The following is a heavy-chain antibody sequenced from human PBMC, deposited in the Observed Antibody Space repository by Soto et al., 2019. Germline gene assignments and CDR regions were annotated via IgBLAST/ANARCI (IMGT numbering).Heavy chain of an antibody. D-gene: IGHD6-6*01. CDR3: AKISSSSSLYYFDY. CDR2: ISGSGGST. V-gene: IGHV3-23*01. Sequence: LRLSCAASGFTFSSYAMSWVRQAPGKGLEWVSAISGSGGSTYYADSVKGRFTISRDNSKNTLYLQMNSLRAEDTAVYYCAKISSSSSLYYFDYWGQGTLVTVSS. J-gene: IGHJ4*02. CDR1: GFTFSSYA.